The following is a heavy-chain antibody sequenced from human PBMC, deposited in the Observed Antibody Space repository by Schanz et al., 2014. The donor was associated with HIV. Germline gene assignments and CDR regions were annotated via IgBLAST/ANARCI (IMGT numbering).Heavy chain of an antibody. J-gene: IGHJ2*01. D-gene: IGHD6-19*01. V-gene: IGHV1-2*02. CDR3: ARTSGWSNRAWWYFDL. CDR1: AYTFTGYY. CDR2: INPKSGDT. Sequence: QLQLVQSGAGVKKPGASVKVSCKASAYTFTGYYMHWVRQAPGQGLEWIGWINPKSGDTNYAQKLQGRVTMTRDTSLSVVYMELSRLRSDATAVYYCARTSGWSNRAWWYFDLWGRGTLVTVSS.